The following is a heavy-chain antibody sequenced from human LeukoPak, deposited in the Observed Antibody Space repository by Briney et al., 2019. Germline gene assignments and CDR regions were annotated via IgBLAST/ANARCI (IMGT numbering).Heavy chain of an antibody. D-gene: IGHD2-2*01. CDR2: INSDGSST. CDR3: ARGYCSSTSCTNYYYYYGMDV. V-gene: IGHV3-74*01. CDR1: GFTFSSYW. J-gene: IGHJ6*02. Sequence: GGSLRLSCAASGFTFSSYWMHWVRHAPGKGLVWVSRINSDGSSTSYADSVKGRFTISRDNAKNTLYLQMNSLRAEDTAVYYCARGYCSSTSCTNYYYYYGMDVWGQGTTVTVSS.